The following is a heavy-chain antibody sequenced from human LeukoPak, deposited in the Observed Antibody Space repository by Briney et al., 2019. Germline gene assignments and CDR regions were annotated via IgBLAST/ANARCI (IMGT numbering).Heavy chain of an antibody. CDR1: GGTFSSYA. CDR2: IIPIFGTA. D-gene: IGHD3-10*01. Sequence: SVKVSCKASGGTFSSYAISWVRQAPGQGLEWMGGIIPIFGTANYAQKFQGRVTITADKSTSTAYMELSSLRSEDTAVYYCARGFRYAMVRGVISYWGQGTLVTVSS. CDR3: ARGFRYAMVRGVISY. V-gene: IGHV1-69*06. J-gene: IGHJ4*02.